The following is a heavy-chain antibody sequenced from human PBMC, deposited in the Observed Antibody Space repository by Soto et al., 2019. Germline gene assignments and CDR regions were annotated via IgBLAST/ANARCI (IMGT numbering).Heavy chain of an antibody. CDR2: ISGSGENT. Sequence: EVQLLESGGGLVQPGGSRRISCTASGFTFNNYAMAWVRHAPGKGLEWVSGISGSGENTNYADSVKARFTISRDKSKNTLYLQMNRPRGEDMALYFCVKDYVVRGIMTNLFDSWCQATLVTVSS. J-gene: IGHJ4*02. V-gene: IGHV3-23*01. CDR3: VKDYVVRGIMTNLFDS. CDR1: GFTFNNYA. D-gene: IGHD3-10*01.